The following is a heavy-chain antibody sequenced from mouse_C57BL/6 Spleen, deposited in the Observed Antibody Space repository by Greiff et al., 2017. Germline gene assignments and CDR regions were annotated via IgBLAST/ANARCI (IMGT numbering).Heavy chain of an antibody. CDR2: ISYDGSN. J-gene: IGHJ1*03. D-gene: IGHD1-1*01. Sequence: VQLQQSGPGLVKPSQSLSLTCSVTGYSITSGYYWNWIRQFPGNKLEWMGYISYDGSNNYNPSLKNRISITRDTSKNQFFLKLNSVTTEDTATYYCAKAHGSSYGWYFDVWGTGTTVTVSS. CDR3: AKAHGSSYGWYFDV. V-gene: IGHV3-6*01. CDR1: GYSITSGYY.